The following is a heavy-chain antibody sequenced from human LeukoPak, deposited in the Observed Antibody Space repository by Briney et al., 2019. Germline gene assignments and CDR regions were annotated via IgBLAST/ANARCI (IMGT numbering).Heavy chain of an antibody. J-gene: IGHJ5*02. CDR3: ARGARGDTPYNWFDP. CDR2: INQSGET. CDR1: GGSFSGYY. Sequence: PSEALSLTCAVHGGSFSGYYWSWIRQPPGKGLEWIGEINQSGETNYNPSLMSRVTISEDMSNNQFSLMLTSVTAADTAVYYCARGARGDTPYNWFDPWGQGTLVTVSS. D-gene: IGHD2-21*02. V-gene: IGHV4-34*01.